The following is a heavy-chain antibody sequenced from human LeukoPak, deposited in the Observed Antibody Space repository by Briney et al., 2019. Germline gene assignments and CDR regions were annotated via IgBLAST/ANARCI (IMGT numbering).Heavy chain of an antibody. CDR3: AISALYRNAFDI. J-gene: IGHJ3*02. Sequence: GSLRLSCAASGFTFSDYYMTWIRQAPGKGLEWVSYISSSGGTIYYADSVKGRFTISRDNAKNSLYLQMNSLRAEDTAVYYCAISALYRNAFDIWGQGTMVTVSS. V-gene: IGHV3-11*01. CDR1: GFTFSDYY. CDR2: ISSSGGTI. D-gene: IGHD3-16*01.